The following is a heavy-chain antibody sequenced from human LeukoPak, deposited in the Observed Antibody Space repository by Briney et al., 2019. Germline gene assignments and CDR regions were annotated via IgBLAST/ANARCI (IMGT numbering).Heavy chain of an antibody. V-gene: IGHV3-23*01. J-gene: IGHJ4*02. CDR3: AKDPYYGGSGSYSLDY. Sequence: PGGSLRLSCAASGFTFSSYAMSWVRQAPGKGLEWVSAISGSGGSTYYADSVKGRFTISRDNSKNTLYLQMNSLRAEDTAVYYCAKDPYYGGSGSYSLDYWGQGTLVTVSS. CDR2: ISGSGGST. CDR1: GFTFSSYA. D-gene: IGHD3-10*01.